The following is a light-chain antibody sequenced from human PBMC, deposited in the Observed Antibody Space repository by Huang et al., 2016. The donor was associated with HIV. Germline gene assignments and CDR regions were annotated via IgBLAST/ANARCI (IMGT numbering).Light chain of an antibody. Sequence: EIIMTQSPATLSLSPGEGASLSCRANQSVATNVAGYLHRPGQSPRILIFGASARAAGLPGRFSGSGSGTQFTLTVSGLQSEDFAVYYCQQYHNWPYTFGQGTKLEI. CDR3: QQYHNWPYT. CDR1: QSVATN. V-gene: IGKV3-15*01. J-gene: IGKJ2*01. CDR2: GAS.